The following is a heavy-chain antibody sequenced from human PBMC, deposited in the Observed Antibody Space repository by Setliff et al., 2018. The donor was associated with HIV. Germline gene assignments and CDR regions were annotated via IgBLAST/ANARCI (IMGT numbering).Heavy chain of an antibody. D-gene: IGHD3-9*01. CDR3: SRVHSPLYYDILTGYLDY. J-gene: IGHJ4*02. Sequence: GGSLRLSCSASGFNFGEYALSWVRQAPGKGLEWVAFIRTKAYSGTTEYAASVKDRFTISRDDSKSIAYLQMNSLKTEDSAVYYCSRVHSPLYYDILTGYLDYWGQGTLVTVSS. CDR2: IRTKAYSGTT. CDR1: GFNFGEYA. V-gene: IGHV3-49*04.